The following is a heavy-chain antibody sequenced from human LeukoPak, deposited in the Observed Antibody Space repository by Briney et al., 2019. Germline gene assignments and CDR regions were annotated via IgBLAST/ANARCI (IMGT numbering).Heavy chain of an antibody. CDR3: ARLIDYGGYYFYYYMDV. V-gene: IGHV4-39*02. Sequence: TPSETLSLTCTVSGGSVSSPDSYWGWIRQPPGKGLEWIGNIDSSGSPHYTPVLKSRVTISVDTSKSHFSLQLSSVTAADTAVYYCARLIDYGGYYFYYYMDVWGKGTTVTVSS. CDR2: IDSSGSP. D-gene: IGHD4-17*01. J-gene: IGHJ6*03. CDR1: GGSVSSPDSY.